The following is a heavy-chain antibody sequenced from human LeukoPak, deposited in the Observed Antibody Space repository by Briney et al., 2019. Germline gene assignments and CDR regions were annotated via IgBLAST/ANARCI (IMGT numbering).Heavy chain of an antibody. CDR1: GGSISSYY. D-gene: IGHD4-23*01. V-gene: IGHV4-59*08. CDR3: ARYGGSADY. J-gene: IGHJ4*02. CDR2: IYYSGST. Sequence: SETLSLTCAVSGGSISSYYWSWIRHPPGKGLEWIGYIYYSGSTNYNPSLKSRVTISVDTSKNQFSLKLSSVTAADTAVYYCARYGGSADYWGQGTLVTVSS.